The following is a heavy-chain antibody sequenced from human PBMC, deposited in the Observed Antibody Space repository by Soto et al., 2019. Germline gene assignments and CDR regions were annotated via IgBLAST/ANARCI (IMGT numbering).Heavy chain of an antibody. Sequence: QVQLVESGGGVVQPGRSLRLSCAASGFTFSSYGMHWVRQAPGKGLEWVAVIWYDGRNKYYADSVKGRFTISRDNSKNTLYLQMNSLRAEDTAVYYCAREAGIAVAGTDYWGQGTLVTVSS. CDR3: AREAGIAVAGTDY. J-gene: IGHJ4*02. V-gene: IGHV3-33*01. D-gene: IGHD6-19*01. CDR2: IWYDGRNK. CDR1: GFTFSSYG.